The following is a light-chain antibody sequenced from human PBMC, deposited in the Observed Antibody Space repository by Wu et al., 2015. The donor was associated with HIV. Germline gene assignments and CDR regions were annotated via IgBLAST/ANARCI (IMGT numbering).Light chain of an antibody. CDR3: QHHHDWPPLT. CDR1: QNITKY. J-gene: IGKJ4*01. Sequence: VLTQSPATLSLSSGERATLSCRASQNITKYLAWYQQRLGQPPRLLIYDVFNRATGIPVRFSGTGSATDFHLTISRLDPEDSATYYCQHHHDWPPLTFGGGTRVEI. V-gene: IGKV3-11*01. CDR2: DVF.